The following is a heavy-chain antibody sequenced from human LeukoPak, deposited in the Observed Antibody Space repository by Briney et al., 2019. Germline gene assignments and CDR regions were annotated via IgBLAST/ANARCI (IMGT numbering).Heavy chain of an antibody. D-gene: IGHD4-17*01. CDR2: INPNSGGT. V-gene: IGHV1-2*06. CDR1: GYTFTGYY. J-gene: IGHJ4*02. Sequence: GASVKVSCKASGYTFTGYYMHWVRQAPGQGLEWMGRINPNSGGTNYAQKFRGRVTMTRDTSISTAYMELSGLRSDDTAVYYCARDLKMTTTDYWGQGTLVTVSS. CDR3: ARDLKMTTTDY.